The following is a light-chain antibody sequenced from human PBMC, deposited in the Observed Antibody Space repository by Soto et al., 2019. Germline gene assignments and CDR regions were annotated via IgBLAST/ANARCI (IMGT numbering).Light chain of an antibody. CDR3: GSWDSSLSAYV. CDR2: DDD. J-gene: IGLJ1*01. Sequence: QSVMTQPPSVSAAPGQRVTISCSGSSSNIGGNSVSWYQQLPGTAPKLLIYDDDKRPSRIPDRFSGSKSGTSATLGITGFQTGDEADYYYGSWDSSLSAYVFGTGTKLTVL. V-gene: IGLV1-51*01. CDR1: SSNIGGNS.